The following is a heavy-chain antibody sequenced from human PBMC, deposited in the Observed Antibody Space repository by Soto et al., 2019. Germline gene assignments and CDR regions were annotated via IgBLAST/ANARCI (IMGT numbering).Heavy chain of an antibody. CDR1: GGSISVEHYH. CDR3: VREDDGGDRDYYGLDV. D-gene: IGHD2-21*02. Sequence: PSETLSLTCTVSGGSISVEHYHWTWIRQPPGKGLEWIGYIHYSGSFYYNPSLQSRLSMSVDTSNNLFSLKLASLTAADTAVYFCVREDDGGDRDYYGLDVWGQGTTVTVSS. CDR2: IHYSGSF. J-gene: IGHJ6*02. V-gene: IGHV4-30-4*01.